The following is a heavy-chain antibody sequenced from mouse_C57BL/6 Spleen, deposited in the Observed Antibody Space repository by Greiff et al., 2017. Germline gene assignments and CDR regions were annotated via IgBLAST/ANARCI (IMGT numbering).Heavy chain of an antibody. CDR1: GYAFSSSW. D-gene: IGHD2-4*01. CDR3: ARRDYDRYFDV. Sequence: VQLQQSGPELVKPGASVKISCKASGYAFSSSWMNWVKQRPGKGLEWIGRIYPGDGDTNYNVKFKGKATLTADKSSSTAYMQLSSLTSEDSAVYFCARRDYDRYFDVWGTGTTVTVSS. V-gene: IGHV1-82*01. CDR2: IYPGDGDT. J-gene: IGHJ1*03.